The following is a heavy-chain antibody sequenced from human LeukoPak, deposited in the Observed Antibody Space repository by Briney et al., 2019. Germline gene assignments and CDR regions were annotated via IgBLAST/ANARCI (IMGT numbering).Heavy chain of an antibody. D-gene: IGHD2-21*01. CDR1: GYTFTSYD. V-gene: IGHV1-2*06. CDR3: ARKGYGGANMDV. J-gene: IGHJ6*03. CDR2: INPNSGGT. Sequence: ASVKVSCKASGYTFTSYDINWVRQATGQGLEWMGRINPNSGGTNYAQKFQGRVTMTRDTSISTAYMELSRLRSDDTAVYYCARKGYGGANMDVWGKGTTVTVSS.